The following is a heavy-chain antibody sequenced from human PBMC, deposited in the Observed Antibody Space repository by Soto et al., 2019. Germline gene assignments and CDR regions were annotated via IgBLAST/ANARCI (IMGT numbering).Heavy chain of an antibody. CDR2: RTKKSRAR. V-gene: IGHV3-48*02. Sequence: GGSLRLSCAASGFTFNIYAMHWVRQAPGKGQDLRRPRTKKSRARKEASSRRARYNKKKNNTMRSLFLHMNSLRDEDTAVYYCARDGKGAAYSHGPYYFDYWGPGAVVTVSS. D-gene: IGHD1-1*01. CDR3: ARDGKGAAYSHGPYYFDY. CDR1: GFTFNIYA. J-gene: IGHJ4*02.